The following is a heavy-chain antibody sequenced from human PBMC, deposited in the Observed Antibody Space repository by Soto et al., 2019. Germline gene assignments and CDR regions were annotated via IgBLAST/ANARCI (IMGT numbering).Heavy chain of an antibody. CDR3: ARANYYGSPGYFDY. V-gene: IGHV3-48*01. Sequence: EVQLVESGGGLVQPGGSLRLSCAASGFTFSSYSMNWVRQAPGKGLEWVSYISSSSSTIYYADSVKGRFTISRDNAKNSLYLQVNSLRAEDTAVYYCARANYYGSPGYFDYWGQGTLVTVSS. CDR1: GFTFSSYS. J-gene: IGHJ4*02. CDR2: ISSSSSTI. D-gene: IGHD3-10*01.